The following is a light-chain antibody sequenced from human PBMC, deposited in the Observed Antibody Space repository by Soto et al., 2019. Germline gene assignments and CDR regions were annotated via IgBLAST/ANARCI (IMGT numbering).Light chain of an antibody. CDR3: QEYNNCHPVT. CDR2: GAA. V-gene: IGKV3-15*01. CDR1: QSDSSN. J-gene: IGKJ4*01. Sequence: EIVLTQSPRTLSLSPGARATLSCKSRQSDSSNLAWYQQKPGQAPRLLFYGAATRATATPARFSGSGSGTEFTLTISSLQSEDFAVYYCQEYNNCHPVTFGGGTKVDIK.